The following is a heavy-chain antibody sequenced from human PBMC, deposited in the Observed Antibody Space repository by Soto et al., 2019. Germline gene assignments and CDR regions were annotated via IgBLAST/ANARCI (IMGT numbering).Heavy chain of an antibody. J-gene: IGHJ6*02. CDR2: TNHSGST. D-gene: IGHD1-26*01. CDR1: GGSFSGYY. Sequence: SETLSLTCAVYGGSFSGYYWSWIRQPPGKGLEWIGETNHSGSTNYNPSLKSRVTISVDTSKNQFSLKLSSVTAADTAVYYCARAKGRAAPTPAYYYYYGMDVWGQGTLVTVSS. CDR3: ARAKGRAAPTPAYYYYYGMDV. V-gene: IGHV4-34*01.